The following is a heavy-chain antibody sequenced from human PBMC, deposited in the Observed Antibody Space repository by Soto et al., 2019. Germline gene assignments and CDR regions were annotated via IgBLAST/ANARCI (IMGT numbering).Heavy chain of an antibody. CDR1: GFTFSSYA. V-gene: IGHV3-30-3*01. CDR3: ASPHCSGGSCYFDY. J-gene: IGHJ4*02. Sequence: QVQLVESGGGVVQPGRSLRLSCAASGFTFSSYAMHWVRQAPGKGLEWVAVISYDGSNKYYADSVKGRFTISRDNSKSTLYLQMNSLRAEDTAVYYCASPHCSGGSCYFDYWGQGTLVTVSS. D-gene: IGHD2-15*01. CDR2: ISYDGSNK.